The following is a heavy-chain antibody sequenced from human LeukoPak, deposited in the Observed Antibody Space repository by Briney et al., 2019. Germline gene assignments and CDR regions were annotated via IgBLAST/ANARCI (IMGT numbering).Heavy chain of an antibody. CDR1: GFTFSSYS. Sequence: GGSLRLSCAASGFTFSSYSMNWVRQAPGKGLEWVSAISSSSSLLSYADSVKGRFIISRDNAKNSLYLQMNSLRAEDTAVYLCARDGGYSINWYLDYWGQGTLVTVSS. CDR3: ARDGGYSINWYLDY. V-gene: IGHV3-21*01. D-gene: IGHD6-13*01. J-gene: IGHJ4*02. CDR2: ISSSSSLL.